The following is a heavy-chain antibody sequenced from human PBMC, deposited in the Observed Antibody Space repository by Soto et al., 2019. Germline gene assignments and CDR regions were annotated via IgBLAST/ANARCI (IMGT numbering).Heavy chain of an antibody. V-gene: IGHV3-33*01. D-gene: IGHD5-12*01. J-gene: IGHJ6*02. CDR1: GFTFSSYG. CDR3: ARDRIVATILGYYYGMDV. Sequence: PGGSLRLSCSASGFTFSSYGMHWFRQAPGKGLEWVAVIWYDGSNKYYADSVKGRFTISRDNSKNTLYLQMNSLRAEDTAVYYCARDRIVATILGYYYGMDVWGQGTTVTVSS. CDR2: IWYDGSNK.